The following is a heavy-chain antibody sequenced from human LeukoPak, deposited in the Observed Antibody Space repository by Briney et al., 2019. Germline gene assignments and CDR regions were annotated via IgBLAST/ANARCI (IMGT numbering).Heavy chain of an antibody. CDR3: ARTPRQRYFDNPSHLNDAFDI. Sequence: SETLSLTCAVYGGSFSGYYWSWIRQPPGKGLEWIGEINHSGSTNYNPSLKSRVTISVDTSKNQFSLKLSSVTAADTAVYYCARTPRQRYFDNPSHLNDAFDIWGQGTMVTVSS. D-gene: IGHD3-9*01. CDR1: GGSFSGYY. J-gene: IGHJ3*02. V-gene: IGHV4-34*01. CDR2: INHSGST.